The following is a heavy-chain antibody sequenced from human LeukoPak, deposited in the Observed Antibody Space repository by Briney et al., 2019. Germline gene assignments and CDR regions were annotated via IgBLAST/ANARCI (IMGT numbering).Heavy chain of an antibody. CDR3: IRDFGSVGATNAFDI. Sequence: PGGSLRLSCVASGFSFNTYWMHWVRQAPGKGLEWVSRINGDGSSTSYADSVKGRFTISRDNAKNTVYLQMNSLRVEDTAVYYCIRDFGSVGATNAFDIWGQGTMVTVSS. V-gene: IGHV3-74*01. CDR1: GFSFNTYW. D-gene: IGHD1-26*01. J-gene: IGHJ3*02. CDR2: INGDGSST.